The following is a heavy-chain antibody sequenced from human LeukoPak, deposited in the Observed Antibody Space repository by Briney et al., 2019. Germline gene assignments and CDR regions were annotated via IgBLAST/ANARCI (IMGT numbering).Heavy chain of an antibody. CDR3: AKGGHIDY. V-gene: IGHV3-7*01. CDR1: GFTFSTYW. D-gene: IGHD3-16*01. J-gene: IGHJ4*02. Sequence: GGSLRLSCAASGFTFSTYWMSWVRQAPGKGLQWVANIKQDGSEKYYVDSVKGRFTISRDNAKNSLYLQMNSLRVEDTAVYYCAKGGHIDYWSQGTLVTVSS. CDR2: IKQDGSEK.